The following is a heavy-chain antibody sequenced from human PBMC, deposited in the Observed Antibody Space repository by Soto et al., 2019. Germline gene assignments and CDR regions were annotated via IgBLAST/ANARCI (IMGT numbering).Heavy chain of an antibody. J-gene: IGHJ4*02. D-gene: IGHD6-19*01. CDR2: TDYSGNT. CDR3: ARAVGDPLYYLDY. Sequence: QVQLQESGPGLVRPSETLSLTCTVSSDSISSYYWIWIRQSPGKGLEWIGSTDYSGNTNYNPSLKSRVTISGDTSKNQFSLRLSSVTAADPAVYYCARAVGDPLYYLDYWGQGTLVTVSS. CDR1: SDSISSYY. V-gene: IGHV4-59*08.